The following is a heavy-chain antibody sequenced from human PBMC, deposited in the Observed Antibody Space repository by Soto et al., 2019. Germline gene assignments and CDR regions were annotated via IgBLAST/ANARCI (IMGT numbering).Heavy chain of an antibody. V-gene: IGHV1-18*04. J-gene: IGHJ5*02. D-gene: IGHD3-3*01. CDR1: GYTFTSYG. CDR3: ARVRFLEWLSGGVNWFDP. CDR2: ISAYNGNT. Sequence: GASVKVSCKASGYTFTSYGISWVRQAPGQGLEWMGWISAYNGNTNYAQKLQGRVTMTTDTSTSTAYMELRSLRSDDTAVYYCARVRFLEWLSGGVNWFDPWGQGTLVTVSS.